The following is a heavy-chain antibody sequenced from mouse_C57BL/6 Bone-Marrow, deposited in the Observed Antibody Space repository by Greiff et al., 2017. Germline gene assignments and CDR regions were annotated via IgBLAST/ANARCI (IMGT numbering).Heavy chain of an antibody. J-gene: IGHJ4*01. CDR2: ISYDGSN. CDR3: ARSYDGYTDY. CDR1: GYSITSGYY. V-gene: IGHV3-6*01. D-gene: IGHD2-3*01. Sequence: EVQLVESGPGLVKPSQSLSLTCSVTGYSITSGYYWNWIRQFPGNKLEWMGYISYDGSNNYNPSLKNRISITRDTSKNQFFLKLNSVTTEDTATYYCARSYDGYTDYWGQGTSVTVSS.